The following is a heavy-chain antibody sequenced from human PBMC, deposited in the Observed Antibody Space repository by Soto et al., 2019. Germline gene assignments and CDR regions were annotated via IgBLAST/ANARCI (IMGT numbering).Heavy chain of an antibody. V-gene: IGHV3-23*01. J-gene: IGHJ3*02. CDR1: EFTFSSYA. Sequence: EVQLLESGGGLVLPGGSLRLSCAASEFTFSSYAMSWVRQAPGKGLEWVSAISGSAGSTYYAESVKGRFTISRDNSKNTLYLQMNSLRAEDTAVYYCAKEQSSSWYEKAFDIWGQGTMVTVSS. CDR3: AKEQSSSWYEKAFDI. CDR2: ISGSAGST. D-gene: IGHD6-13*01.